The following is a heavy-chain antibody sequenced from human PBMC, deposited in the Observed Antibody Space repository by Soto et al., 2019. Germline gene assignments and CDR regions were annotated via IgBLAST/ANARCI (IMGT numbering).Heavy chain of an antibody. J-gene: IGHJ4*02. V-gene: IGHV1-69*13. CDR2: IIPIFGTA. CDR3: ARTALYDSSGYSTLPAPVYFDY. Sequence: SVKVSCKASGGTFSSYAISWVRQAPGQGLEWMGGIIPIFGTANYAQKFQGRVTITADESTSTAYMELSSLRSEDTAVYYCARTALYDSSGYSTLPAPVYFDYWGQGTLVTVSS. CDR1: GGTFSSYA. D-gene: IGHD3-22*01.